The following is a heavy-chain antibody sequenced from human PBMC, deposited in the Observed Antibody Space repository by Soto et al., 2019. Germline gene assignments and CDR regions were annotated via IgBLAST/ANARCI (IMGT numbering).Heavy chain of an antibody. V-gene: IGHV1-2*02. D-gene: IGHD6-19*01. CDR3: VRGRAVAGINDEAFDL. CDR1: GYTFTSYY. Sequence: ASVKVSCKASGYTFTSYYMHWVRQAPGQGLECMGWINPNSGDTIYAQKFQGRVTVTGDPSISTAYMELSRLTSDDTAVYYCVRGRAVAGINDEAFDLWGQGTMVTVSS. J-gene: IGHJ3*01. CDR2: INPNSGDT.